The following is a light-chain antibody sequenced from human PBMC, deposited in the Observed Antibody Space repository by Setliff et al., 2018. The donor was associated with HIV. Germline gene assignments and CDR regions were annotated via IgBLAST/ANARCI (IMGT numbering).Light chain of an antibody. Sequence: QSALTQSPSASGSPGQSVTISCTGTSSDVGGYNYVSWHQQHPGKAPKVIIYELSQRPSGVPDRFSGSKSGNTASLTVSGLQAEDEADYYCASYAGDGVHDIYVFGTGTKGTVL. V-gene: IGLV2-8*01. CDR3: ASYAGDGVHDIYV. CDR2: ELS. CDR1: SSDVGGYNY. J-gene: IGLJ1*01.